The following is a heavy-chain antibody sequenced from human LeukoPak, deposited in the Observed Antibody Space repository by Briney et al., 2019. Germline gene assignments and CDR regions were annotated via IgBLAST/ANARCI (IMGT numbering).Heavy chain of an antibody. CDR3: ARDGPRSSGSYPI. J-gene: IGHJ3*02. Sequence: GGSLRLSCAASGFTFDDYAMHWVRQAPGKGLEWVAVVSFDGRNEYYADFVKGRFTISRDNSKNTLYLQMNSLRAEDTAVYYCARDGPRSSGSYPIWGQGTMVTVSS. D-gene: IGHD3-10*01. CDR2: VSFDGRNE. CDR1: GFTFDDYA. V-gene: IGHV3-30*14.